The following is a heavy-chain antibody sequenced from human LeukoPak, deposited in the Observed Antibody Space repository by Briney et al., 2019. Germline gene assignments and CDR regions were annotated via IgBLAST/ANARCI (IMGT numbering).Heavy chain of an antibody. Sequence: PSETLSLTCTVSGGSISSYYWSWIRQPAGKGPEWIGRIYTSGSTNYNPSLKSRVTMSVDTSKNQFSLKLSSVAAADTAVYYCARELTGYCSSTSCHSRDYWGQGTLVTVSS. CDR2: IYTSGST. V-gene: IGHV4-4*07. D-gene: IGHD2-2*03. J-gene: IGHJ4*02. CDR3: ARELTGYCSSTSCHSRDY. CDR1: GGSISSYY.